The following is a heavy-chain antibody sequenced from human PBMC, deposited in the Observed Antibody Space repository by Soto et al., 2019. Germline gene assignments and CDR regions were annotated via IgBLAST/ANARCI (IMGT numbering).Heavy chain of an antibody. V-gene: IGHV4-4*02. D-gene: IGHD6-19*01. J-gene: IGHJ4*01. CDR2: IYHGGTT. Sequence: PSETLSLTCAVSGGSISSSNWWSWVRQPPGKGLEWIGEIYHGGTTFYNPSLKSRITISVDTSNNQFSLKLTSVTAADTAVYYCARVHVMVVAGSTFDYWGHGALVTVSS. CDR3: ARVHVMVVAGSTFDY. CDR1: GGSISSSNW.